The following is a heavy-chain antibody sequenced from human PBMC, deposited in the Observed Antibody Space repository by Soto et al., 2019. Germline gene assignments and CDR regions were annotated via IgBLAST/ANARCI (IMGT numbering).Heavy chain of an antibody. D-gene: IGHD3-10*01. CDR2: VFYSGAT. Sequence: SETLSLTCNVSGGPIKTGDYYWNWIRQPSGKGLEWIGYVFYSGATNYSPSLKSRAAISMDTSKNQFSLSLTSVTAADTAVYYCARAGLSYGHLLFWGQGIRVTVSS. J-gene: IGHJ4*02. CDR3: ARAGLSYGHLLF. V-gene: IGHV4-30-4*01. CDR1: GGPIKTGDYY.